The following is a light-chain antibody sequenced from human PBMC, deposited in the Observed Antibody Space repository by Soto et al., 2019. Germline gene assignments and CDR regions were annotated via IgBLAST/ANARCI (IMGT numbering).Light chain of an antibody. CDR1: QSVSSY. CDR3: QQRTNWPPGLT. CDR2: DAS. J-gene: IGKJ4*01. Sequence: EIVLTQSPATLSLSPGERATLSCRASQSVSSYLAWYHQKPGQAPRLLIYDASNRATGIPARFSGSGSGTDFTITISSHEPADFAVYYCQQRTNWPPGLTFGGGTKVEIK. V-gene: IGKV3-11*01.